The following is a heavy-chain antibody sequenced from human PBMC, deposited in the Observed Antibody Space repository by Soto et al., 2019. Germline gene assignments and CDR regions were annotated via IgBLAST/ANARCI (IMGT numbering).Heavy chain of an antibody. D-gene: IGHD4-17*01. CDR3: ARDRRGRADGFIYYYGMEV. J-gene: IGHJ6*02. V-gene: IGHV4-61*01. Sequence: QVHLQESGPGLVKPSGTLSLICSVSGESVRRGTNYWSWVRQAPGRGLEWIGYIFDAATTNSIPSFESRVSISLDAAKNQVSLKLTSVTAADTAIYCWARDRRGRADGFIYYYGMEVWGQGTSVTVSS. CDR1: GESVRRGTNY. CDR2: IFDAATT.